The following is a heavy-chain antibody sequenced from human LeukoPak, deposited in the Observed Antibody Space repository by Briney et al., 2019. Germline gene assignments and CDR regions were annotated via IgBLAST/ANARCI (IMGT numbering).Heavy chain of an antibody. CDR1: GFTFSSYG. J-gene: IGHJ4*02. CDR2: IWYDGSNK. Sequence: PGRSLRLSRAASGFTFSSYGMHWVREAPGKGLEWVVVIWYDGSNKYYADSVKGRFIISRDNSKNTLYLQMNSLRAEDTAVYYCARDHGPRIAARPSPLLYWGQGTLVTVSS. CDR3: ARDHGPRIAARPSPLLY. D-gene: IGHD6-6*01. V-gene: IGHV3-33*01.